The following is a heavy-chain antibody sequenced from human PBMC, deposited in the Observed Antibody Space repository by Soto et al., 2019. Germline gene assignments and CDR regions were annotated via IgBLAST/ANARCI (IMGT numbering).Heavy chain of an antibody. V-gene: IGHV3-73*01. Sequence: PGGSLRLSCAASGFTFSSYAMSWVRQAPGKGLEWIGRIRGKRGNDGTAYAASVKGRFTISRDDSKSIAYLQMNSLKTEDTAVYYCTRALGVVVPAAYDCSGGSCYRGNWFDPWGQGTLVTVSS. CDR3: TRALGVVVPAAYDCSGGSCYRGNWFDP. CDR2: IRGKRGNDGT. CDR1: GFTFSSYA. D-gene: IGHD2-15*01. J-gene: IGHJ5*02.